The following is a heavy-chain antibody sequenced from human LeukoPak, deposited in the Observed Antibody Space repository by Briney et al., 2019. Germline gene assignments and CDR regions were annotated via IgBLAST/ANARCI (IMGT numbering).Heavy chain of an antibody. CDR2: ISYDGSNK. Sequence: GSLRLSCAASGFTFSSYGMHWVRQAPSKGLEWVAVISYDGSNKYYADSVEGRFTISRDNSKNTLYLQMNSLRAEDTAVYYCAKDRNGMDVWGQGTTVTVSS. CDR3: AKDRNGMDV. J-gene: IGHJ6*02. CDR1: GFTFSSYG. V-gene: IGHV3-30*18.